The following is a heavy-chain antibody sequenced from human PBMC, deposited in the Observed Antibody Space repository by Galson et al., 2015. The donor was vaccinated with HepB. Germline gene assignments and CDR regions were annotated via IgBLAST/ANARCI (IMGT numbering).Heavy chain of an antibody. J-gene: IGHJ4*02. D-gene: IGHD6-19*01. CDR1: GFMFSSYA. Sequence: LRLSCAASGFMFSSYAMSWVRQAPGKGLQWVSVISSSGASTYYADSVKGRFTISRDNSKNTLYLQINSLRVEDTAVYYCAKDIIAVPGIEDSFDYWGQGTLVTVSS. CDR3: AKDIIAVPGIEDSFDY. CDR2: ISSSGAST. V-gene: IGHV3-23*01.